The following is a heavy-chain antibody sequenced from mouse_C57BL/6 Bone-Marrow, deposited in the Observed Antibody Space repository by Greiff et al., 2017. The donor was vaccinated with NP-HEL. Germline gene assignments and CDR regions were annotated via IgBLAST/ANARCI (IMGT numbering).Heavy chain of an antibody. J-gene: IGHJ3*01. CDR1: GYAFSSSW. Sequence: VQLVESGPELVKPGASVKISCKASGYAFSSSWMNWVKQRPGKGLEWIGRIYPGDGDTNYNGKFKGKATLTAYKSSSTAYMQLSSLTSEDSAVYFCAADYGSSYAWFAYWGQGTLVTVSA. V-gene: IGHV1-82*01. CDR3: AADYGSSYAWFAY. D-gene: IGHD1-1*01. CDR2: IYPGDGDT.